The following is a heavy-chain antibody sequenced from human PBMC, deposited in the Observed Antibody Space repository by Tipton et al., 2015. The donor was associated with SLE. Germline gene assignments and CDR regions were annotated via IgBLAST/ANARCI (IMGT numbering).Heavy chain of an antibody. CDR1: GGSISSHY. CDR2: IYYSGST. J-gene: IGHJ2*01. Sequence: TLSLTCTVSGGSISSHYWSWIRQPPGKGLEWIGYIYYSGSTNYNPSLKSRVTISVDTSKNHFSLKVSSVTAADTAVYYCARLYDYTQYFDLWGRGTLVTVSS. D-gene: IGHD4-11*01. V-gene: IGHV4-59*11. CDR3: ARLYDYTQYFDL.